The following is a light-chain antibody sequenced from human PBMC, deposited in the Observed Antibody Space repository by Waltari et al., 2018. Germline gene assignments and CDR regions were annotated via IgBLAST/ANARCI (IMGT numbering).Light chain of an antibody. CDR2: DVS. CDR3: NSYTSSRTWV. CDR1: SSDVGGYKY. J-gene: IGLJ3*02. Sequence: QSALTQPASVSGSPGQSIPISCTGTSSDVGGYKYVSWYQQHPGKAPKLIIYDVSTRPSGTSNRFCGSKSGNTASLTISGLQAEDEADYYCNSYTSSRTWVFGGGTKLTVL. V-gene: IGLV2-14*03.